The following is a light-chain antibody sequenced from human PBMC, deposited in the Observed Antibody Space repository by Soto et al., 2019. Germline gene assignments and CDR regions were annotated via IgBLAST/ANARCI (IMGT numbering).Light chain of an antibody. J-gene: IGKJ3*01. CDR2: DAS. CDR3: QQRSRWPLSFT. Sequence: TQSPSTLSASVGDRVTITCRASQSVSTYLAWYQQKPGQAPRLLIYDASNRATGIPARFSGSGSGTDFTLTISSLEPEDFAVYYCQQRSRWPLSFTFGPGTKVDIK. V-gene: IGKV3-11*01. CDR1: QSVSTY.